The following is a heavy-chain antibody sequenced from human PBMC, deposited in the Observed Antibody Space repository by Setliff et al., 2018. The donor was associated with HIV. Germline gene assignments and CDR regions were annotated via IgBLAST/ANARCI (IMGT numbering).Heavy chain of an antibody. D-gene: IGHD2-2*01. Sequence: PGGSLRLSCAASGFTFTDWYMNWIRQAPGKGLEWVSYISDSSSTIYYAGSVRGRFTISRDNAKNSLSLLMTSLRADDTAVYCCARDSSTSSGVVWFDPWGQGTLVTVSS. CDR3: ARDSSTSSGVVWFDP. CDR1: GFTFTDWY. CDR2: ISDSSSTI. J-gene: IGHJ5*02. V-gene: IGHV3-11*04.